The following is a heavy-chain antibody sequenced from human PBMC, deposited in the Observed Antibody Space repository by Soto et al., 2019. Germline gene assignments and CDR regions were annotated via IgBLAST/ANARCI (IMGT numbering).Heavy chain of an antibody. V-gene: IGHV3-23*01. Sequence: PVWSMRLSCAASGFTFSSYAMSWVRQAPGKGLEWVSAISGSGGSTYYADSVKGRFTISRDNSKNTLYLQMNSLRAEDTAVYYCAKVRSTTWIQLWPPHHYYGTDVCGQGTMLTVPS. CDR2: ISGSGGST. J-gene: IGHJ6*02. CDR1: GFTFSSYA. D-gene: IGHD5-18*01. CDR3: AKVRSTTWIQLWPPHHYYGTDV.